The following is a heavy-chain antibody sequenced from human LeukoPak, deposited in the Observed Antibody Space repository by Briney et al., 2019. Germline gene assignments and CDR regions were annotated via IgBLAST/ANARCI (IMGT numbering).Heavy chain of an antibody. CDR1: GFTFNSYG. D-gene: IGHD4-17*01. V-gene: IGHV3-30*03. J-gene: IGHJ4*02. CDR3: ARDRGYGDSFDY. CDR2: ISYDGSNK. Sequence: GGSLRLSCAASGFTFNSYGMHWVRQSPGKGLEWVAVISYDGSNKYYADSVKGRFTVSRDNSKNTLYLQMNSLRAEDTAVYYCARDRGYGDSFDYWGQGTLVTVSS.